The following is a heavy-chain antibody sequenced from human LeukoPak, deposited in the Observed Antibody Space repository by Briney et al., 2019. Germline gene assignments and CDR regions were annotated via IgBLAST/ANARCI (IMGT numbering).Heavy chain of an antibody. D-gene: IGHD3-10*01. J-gene: IGHJ4*02. V-gene: IGHV1-18*01. CDR3: ARVGPVTMVRGVVSEADY. CDR2: ISAYNGNT. Sequence: GASVKVSCKASGYTFTSYGISWVRQAPGQGLEWMGWISAYNGNTNYAQKLQGRVTMTTDTSTSTAYMELRSLRSDDTAVYYCARVGPVTMVRGVVSEADYWGQGTLVTVSS. CDR1: GYTFTSYG.